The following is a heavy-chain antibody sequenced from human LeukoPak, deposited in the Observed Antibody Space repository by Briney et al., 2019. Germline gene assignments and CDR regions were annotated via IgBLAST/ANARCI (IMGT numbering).Heavy chain of an antibody. CDR3: ARDRNTDFWSGYYTNYFDY. CDR1: GFTFSSYA. J-gene: IGHJ4*02. CDR2: IKQDASEK. V-gene: IGHV3-7*01. Sequence: GGSLRLSCAASGFTFSSYAMSWVRQAPGKGLEWVASIKQDASEKYYVDSVKGRFTISRDNAKNSLYLQMNSLRAEDTAVYYCARDRNTDFWSGYYTNYFDYWGQGTLVTVSS. D-gene: IGHD3-3*01.